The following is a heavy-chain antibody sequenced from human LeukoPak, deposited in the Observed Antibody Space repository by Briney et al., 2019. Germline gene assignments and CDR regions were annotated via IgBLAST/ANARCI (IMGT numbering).Heavy chain of an antibody. V-gene: IGHV1-69*05. Sequence: SVKVSCKASGGTFSSYAISWVRQAPGQGLEWMGGIIPIFGTANYAQKFQGRVTITTDESTSTAYMELSRLRSDDTAVYYCASLHYYDSSDYWGQGTLVTVSS. CDR2: IIPIFGTA. CDR3: ASLHYYDSSDY. J-gene: IGHJ4*02. CDR1: GGTFSSYA. D-gene: IGHD3-22*01.